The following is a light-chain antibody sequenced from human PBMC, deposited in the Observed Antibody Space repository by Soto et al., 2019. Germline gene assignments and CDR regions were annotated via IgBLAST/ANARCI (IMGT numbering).Light chain of an antibody. Sequence: QSALTQPRSVSGSPGQSVTISCTGTSSDVGGYNSVSWYQHHPGKAPKLMIYDVTKRPSGVPDRFSGSKSGNTASLTISGXXXXXXXDYYCCSYAGSRVVFGGGTKLTVL. CDR1: SSDVGGYNS. CDR3: CSYAGSRVV. CDR2: DVT. V-gene: IGLV2-11*01. J-gene: IGLJ2*01.